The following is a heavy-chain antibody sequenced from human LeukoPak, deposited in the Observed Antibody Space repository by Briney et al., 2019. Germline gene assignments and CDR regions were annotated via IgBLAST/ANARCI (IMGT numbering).Heavy chain of an antibody. D-gene: IGHD3-10*01. V-gene: IGHV1-69*13. CDR3: APVPYGSGSYYEDY. J-gene: IGHJ4*02. Sequence: SVNVSCKASGGTFRSYAISWVRQAPGQGLEWMGGIIPIFGTANYAQKFQGRVTITADESTSTAYMELSSLRSEDTAVYYCAPVPYGSGSYYEDYWGQGTLVTVSS. CDR2: IIPIFGTA. CDR1: GGTFRSYA.